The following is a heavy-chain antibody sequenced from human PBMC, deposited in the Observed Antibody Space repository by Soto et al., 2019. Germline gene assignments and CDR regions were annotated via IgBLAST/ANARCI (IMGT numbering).Heavy chain of an antibody. CDR1: GGSISSNSYF. D-gene: IGHD5-18*01. CDR3: ARRGPNNSYGYDHRLDP. V-gene: IGHV4-39*01. J-gene: IGHJ5*02. Sequence: SETLSLTCSVSGGSISSNSYFWDWIRQSPGKGLEWIGSVHFRGSTYYNPSLKSRVTISVDTSKNQFSLKLTSVTAADRAVYYCARRGPNNSYGYDHRLDPWGQGTLVTVSS. CDR2: VHFRGST.